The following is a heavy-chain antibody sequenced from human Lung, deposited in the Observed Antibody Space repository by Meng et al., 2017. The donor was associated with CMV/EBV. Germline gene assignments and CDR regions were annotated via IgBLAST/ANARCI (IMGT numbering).Heavy chain of an antibody. Sequence: GGSLRLSCVASGFTFSSYWMTWVCQAPGKGLEWVGNIKRDGSEKNYVGSVEGRFTISRDNTKNSLYLQMTGLRVEDTAVYYCARSSGDHWGQGTLVTVSS. CDR3: ARSSGDH. J-gene: IGHJ4*02. CDR2: IKRDGSEK. D-gene: IGHD3-10*01. V-gene: IGHV3-7*01. CDR1: GFTFSSYW.